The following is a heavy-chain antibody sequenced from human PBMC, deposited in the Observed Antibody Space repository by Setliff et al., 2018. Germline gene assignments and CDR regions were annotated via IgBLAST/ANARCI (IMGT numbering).Heavy chain of an antibody. CDR2: VNNGGTA. CDR1: GGSLSGYF. CDR3: ARQWGGAEDS. V-gene: IGHV4-34*01. J-gene: IGHJ4*02. Sequence: SETLSLTCAVNGGSLSGYFWSWIRQSPGKGLEWIGEVNNGGTANYNPSFTSRVIMSVDTSKDHIFLKLSSVTAADMAVYYCARQWGGAEDSWGQGTLVTV. D-gene: IGHD3-16*01.